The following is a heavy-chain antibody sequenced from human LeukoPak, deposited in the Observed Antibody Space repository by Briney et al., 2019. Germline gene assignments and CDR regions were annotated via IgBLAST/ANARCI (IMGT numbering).Heavy chain of an antibody. Sequence: PSETLSLTCTVSGGSISSSSYYWGWIRQPPGKGLEWIGSIYYSGSTYYNPSLKSRVTISVDTSKTQFSLSLSSVTAADTAVYYCARDRGDYYYYYMDVWGKGTTVTVSS. V-gene: IGHV4-39*07. CDR2: IYYSGST. CDR1: GGSISSSSYY. CDR3: ARDRGDYYYYYMDV. J-gene: IGHJ6*03.